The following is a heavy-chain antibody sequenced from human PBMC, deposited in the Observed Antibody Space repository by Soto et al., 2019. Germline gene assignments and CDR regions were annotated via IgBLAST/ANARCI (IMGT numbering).Heavy chain of an antibody. J-gene: IGHJ4*02. V-gene: IGHV4-59*01. D-gene: IGHD1-20*01. CDR3: ARGGYNWNDVTDY. Sequence: QVQLQESGPGLVKPSETLSLTCIASGGSISNYYWSWIRQPPGKGLEWIGYIYYRGSTNYNPSLKSRVTISVDTSKNQFSLKLSSVTAADTAVYYCARGGYNWNDVTDYWGQGTLVTVSS. CDR2: IYYRGST. CDR1: GGSISNYY.